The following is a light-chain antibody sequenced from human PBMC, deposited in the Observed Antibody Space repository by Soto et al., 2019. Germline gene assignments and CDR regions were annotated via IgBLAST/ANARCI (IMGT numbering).Light chain of an antibody. V-gene: IGLV2-14*03. J-gene: IGLJ1*01. Sequence: QSALTQPASVSGSPGQSITISCTGTISDVGSYNYVSWYQQYPGKAPKLMIYDVSTRPSGVSDRFSGSKSGNTASLTISGLRAEDEADYYCGSYTTSFNYVFGTGTKVTVL. CDR3: GSYTTSFNYV. CDR1: ISDVGSYNY. CDR2: DVS.